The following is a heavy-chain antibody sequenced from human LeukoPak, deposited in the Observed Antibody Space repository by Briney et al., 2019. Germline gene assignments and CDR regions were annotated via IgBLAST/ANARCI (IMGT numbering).Heavy chain of an antibody. CDR2: ISAYNGNT. Sequence: ASVKVSCKASGYTFTSYGISWVRQAPGQGLEWMGWISAYNGNTNYAQKFQGRVTITADESTSTAYMELSSLRSEDTAVYYCARGVNYYDSSGYYSLWGQGTLVTVSS. CDR1: GYTFTSYG. V-gene: IGHV1-18*01. J-gene: IGHJ4*02. CDR3: ARGVNYYDSSGYYSL. D-gene: IGHD3-22*01.